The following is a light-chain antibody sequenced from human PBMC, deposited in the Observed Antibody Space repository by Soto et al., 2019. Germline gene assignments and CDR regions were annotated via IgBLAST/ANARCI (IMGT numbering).Light chain of an antibody. Sequence: LTQSPWSLSASVGGRVSITCRASQGISSALAWYQQRPGQAPRLLIYGASTRATGIPDSFSGSGSGTDFTLTISRLEPEDFAVYYCQQYGSSPETFGQGTKVDIK. CDR1: QGISSA. J-gene: IGKJ1*01. V-gene: IGKV3-20*01. CDR3: QQYGSSPET. CDR2: GAS.